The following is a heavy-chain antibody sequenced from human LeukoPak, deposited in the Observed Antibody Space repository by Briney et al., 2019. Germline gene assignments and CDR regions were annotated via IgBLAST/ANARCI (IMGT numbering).Heavy chain of an antibody. V-gene: IGHV3-48*04. J-gene: IGHJ5*02. CDR1: GFTFSNYS. CDR3: AREDNPLWFDP. CDR2: ISSSSSSI. Sequence: GGSLRLSCAASGFTFSNYSMNWVRQAPGKGLEWVSYISSSSSSIYYADSVKGRFTISRDNSNNTLHLQMNSLRAEDTALYYCAREDNPLWFDPWGQGTLVTVSS. D-gene: IGHD1-1*01.